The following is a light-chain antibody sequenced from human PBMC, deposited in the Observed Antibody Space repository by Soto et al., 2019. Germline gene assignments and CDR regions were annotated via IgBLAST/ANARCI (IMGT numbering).Light chain of an antibody. CDR3: GSWDSSLSAYV. CDR1: ISNIGGNS. CDR2: DDN. J-gene: IGLJ1*01. V-gene: IGLV1-51*01. Sequence: QSVLAQTASVSAAPGQKFTISCSGSISNIGGNSVSWYQQLPGTAPKLLIYDDNKRPSGIPDRFSGSKSGTSATLGITGFQTGHEADYYCGSWDSSLSAYVFGTGTKVTV.